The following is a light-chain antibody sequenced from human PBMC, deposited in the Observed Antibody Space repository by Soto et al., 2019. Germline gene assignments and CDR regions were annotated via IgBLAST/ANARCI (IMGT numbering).Light chain of an antibody. CDR1: QSVSSY. CDR2: DAS. J-gene: IGKJ3*01. CDR3: QQRSNWPPGVT. Sequence: EIVLTQSPATLSSSPGERATLSCRASQSVSSYLVWYQQKPGQAPRLLIYDASNRATGIPARFSGSGSGTDFTLTISSLEPEDFAVYYCQQRSNWPPGVTFGPGTKVDMK. V-gene: IGKV3-11*01.